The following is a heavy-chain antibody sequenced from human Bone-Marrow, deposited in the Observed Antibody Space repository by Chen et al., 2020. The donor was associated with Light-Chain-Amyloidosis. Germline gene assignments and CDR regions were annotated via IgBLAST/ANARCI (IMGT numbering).Heavy chain of an antibody. CDR2: ISPYNGYT. J-gene: IGHJ4*02. Sequence: QVQLVQSGAEVKKPGASVKVSCKASGYTFTNYVINWVRQAPGQGLEWMGWISPYNGYTNFAQRLHGRVTVTTDTSTNTAYMELRSLRSDDTAVYYCARMEGPYYYDSSGLVYWGQGTLVTVSS. CDR3: ARMEGPYYYDSSGLVY. V-gene: IGHV1-18*04. CDR1: GYTFTNYV. D-gene: IGHD3-22*01.